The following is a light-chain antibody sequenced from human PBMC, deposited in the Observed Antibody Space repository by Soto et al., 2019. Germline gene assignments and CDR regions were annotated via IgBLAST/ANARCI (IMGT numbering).Light chain of an antibody. Sequence: DIQLTQSASSLSASVGDRVTITCQASQVITNYLNWYQQKPGKAPKLLIYDISTLEIGVPSRFGVSGSGTHFTFTITGLQPEDIATYYCQQYENLPYTFGHGTKLEI. CDR1: QVITNY. V-gene: IGKV1-33*01. CDR2: DIS. CDR3: QQYENLPYT. J-gene: IGKJ2*01.